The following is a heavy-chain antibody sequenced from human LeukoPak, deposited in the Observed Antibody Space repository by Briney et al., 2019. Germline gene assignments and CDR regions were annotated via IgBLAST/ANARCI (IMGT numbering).Heavy chain of an antibody. CDR2: RYYSGST. CDR3: ARGYYYMDL. CDR1: GDSIRNSY. J-gene: IGHJ6*03. Sequence: PSETLSLTCNVSGDSIRNSYWSWIRQPPGKQLEWIGYRYYSGSTDSNPSLKSRVTMSIDTSEDQFSLKLNSVTAADTAVYYCARGYYYMDLWGEGTTVIVSS. V-gene: IGHV4-59*01.